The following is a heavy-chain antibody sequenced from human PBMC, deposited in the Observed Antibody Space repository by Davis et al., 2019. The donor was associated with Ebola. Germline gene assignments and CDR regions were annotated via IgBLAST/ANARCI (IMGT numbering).Heavy chain of an antibody. V-gene: IGHV3-30-3*01. CDR3: ARVRRRPYYYYGMDV. CDR2: ISHDGSNI. D-gene: IGHD6-25*01. CDR1: GFTFSSYA. Sequence: GESLKISCAASGFTFSSYAINWVRQVPGKGLEWVALISHDGSNIDYADSVKGRFTISRDNSNNTVSLVMKSLRPDDTALYYCARVRRRPYYYYGMDVWGHGTAVTVSS. J-gene: IGHJ6*02.